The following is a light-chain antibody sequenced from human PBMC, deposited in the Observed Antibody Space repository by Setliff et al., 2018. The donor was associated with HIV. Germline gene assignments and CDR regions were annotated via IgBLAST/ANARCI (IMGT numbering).Light chain of an antibody. V-gene: IGLV2-14*01. CDR2: EVS. Sequence: QSALTQPASVSGSPGQSITISCTGTGSDVGGYNYVSWYQQHPGKAPKLMISEVSNRPSGVSNRFSGSKSGKTASLTISGLQAEDEADYYCSSYTNSITPDVFGSGTKGTV. CDR1: GSDVGGYNY. CDR3: SSYTNSITPDV. J-gene: IGLJ1*01.